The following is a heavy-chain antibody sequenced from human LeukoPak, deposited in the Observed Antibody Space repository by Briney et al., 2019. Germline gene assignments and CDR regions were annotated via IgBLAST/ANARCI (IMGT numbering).Heavy chain of an antibody. V-gene: IGHV4-59*08. D-gene: IGHD5-12*01. J-gene: IGHJ3*02. CDR2: IYYSGST. CDR1: GGSISSYY. CDR3: ARRAWIHGAFDI. Sequence: SETLSLTCTVSGGSISSYYWSWIRQPPGKGLEWIGYIYYSGSTNYNPSLKSRVTISVDTSKNQFSLKLSSVTAADTAVYYCARRAWIHGAFDIWGQGTMVTVSS.